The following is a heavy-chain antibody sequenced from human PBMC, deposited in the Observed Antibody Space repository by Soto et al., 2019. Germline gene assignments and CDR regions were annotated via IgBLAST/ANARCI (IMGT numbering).Heavy chain of an antibody. CDR1: GYTFTSYA. CDR3: VRGSSSTAAGFDF. V-gene: IGHV1-2*02. CDR2: INPDTGGT. Sequence: ASVKVSCKASGYTFTSYAMHWVRQAPGQRLEWMGWINPDTGGTDSAQKFQGRVTMTRDTSISTAYMDLDSLTSVDTAVYYCVRGSSSTAAGFDFWGQGTLVTVSS. D-gene: IGHD6-25*01. J-gene: IGHJ4*02.